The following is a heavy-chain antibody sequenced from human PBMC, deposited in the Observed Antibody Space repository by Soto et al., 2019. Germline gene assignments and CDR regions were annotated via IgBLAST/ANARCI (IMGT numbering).Heavy chain of an antibody. D-gene: IGHD3-10*01. CDR2: IYHSGST. V-gene: IGHV4-4*02. Sequence: PXETLSLTCAVSGCSISSSNWWSWVRQPPGTGLEWIGEIYHSGSTNYNPSLKSRVIISEDTSKNQFSLKVKSVTAADTAVFYCARAPYYDSGSYERIGWFDSRGKGALVTVS. J-gene: IGHJ5*01. CDR1: GCSISSSNW. CDR3: ARAPYYDSGSYERIGWFDS.